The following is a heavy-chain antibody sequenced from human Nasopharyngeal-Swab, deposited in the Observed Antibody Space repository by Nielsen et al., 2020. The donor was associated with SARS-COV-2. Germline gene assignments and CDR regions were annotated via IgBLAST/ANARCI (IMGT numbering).Heavy chain of an antibody. J-gene: IGHJ6*02. CDR1: GGSFSGYY. CDR3: ARQEGKYYDGRGRGMDV. Sequence: GSLRLSCAVYGGSFSGYYWSWIRQPPGKGLEWIGEINHSGSTNYNPSLKSRVTMSVDTSKNQFSLKLSSVTAADTAVYYCARQEGKYYDGRGRGMDVWGQGTTVTVSS. CDR2: INHSGST. V-gene: IGHV4-34*01. D-gene: IGHD3-22*01.